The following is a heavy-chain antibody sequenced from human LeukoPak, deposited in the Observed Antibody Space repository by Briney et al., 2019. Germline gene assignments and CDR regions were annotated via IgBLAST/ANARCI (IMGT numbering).Heavy chain of an antibody. CDR3: ARVGDSSGWDPFDY. V-gene: IGHV3-20*04. CDR2: INWNGGST. J-gene: IGHJ4*02. D-gene: IGHD6-19*01. Sequence: GGSLRLSCAASVFTFSSYAMSGVRQAPGEGLEWVSGINWNGGSTGYADSVKGRFTISRDNTKNSLYLQMNSLRAEDTALYYCARVGDSSGWDPFDYWGQGTLVTVSS. CDR1: VFTFSSYA.